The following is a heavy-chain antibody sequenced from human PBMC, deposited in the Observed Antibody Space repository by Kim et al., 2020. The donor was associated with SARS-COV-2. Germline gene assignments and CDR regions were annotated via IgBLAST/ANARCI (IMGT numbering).Heavy chain of an antibody. CDR3: ARTAGVSSSDPFDY. D-gene: IGHD6-6*01. Sequence: SETLSLTCSVSGGSISSGDNHWSWIRQDPGKGPEWIGYIYYSGSVYYNPSLKSRVIISVDTSKNQFSLKLSSVTAADTAVYYCARTAGVSSSDPFDYWG. J-gene: IGHJ4*01. CDR2: IYYSGSV. CDR1: GGSISSGDNH. V-gene: IGHV4-31*03.